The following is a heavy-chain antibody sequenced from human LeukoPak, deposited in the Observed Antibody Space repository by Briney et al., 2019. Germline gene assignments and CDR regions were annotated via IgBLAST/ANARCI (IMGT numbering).Heavy chain of an antibody. D-gene: IGHD3-22*01. CDR2: INPNSGGT. V-gene: IGHV1-2*02. CDR3: ARALYYDSSGYYSSSYYYFQH. CDR1: GYTFTSCY. J-gene: IGHJ1*01. Sequence: APVKVSCKASGYTFTSCYLHWVRQAPGQGLEWMGWINPNSGGTNYAQKFQGRVTMTRDTSISTAYMELSRLRSDDTAEYYCARALYYDSSGYYSSSYYYFQHWGQGTLVTVSS.